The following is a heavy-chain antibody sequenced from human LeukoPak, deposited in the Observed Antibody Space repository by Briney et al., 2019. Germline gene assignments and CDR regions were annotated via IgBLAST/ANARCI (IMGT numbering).Heavy chain of an antibody. CDR1: GGPFSGYY. CDR3: ARDRYYYGSGSYYFDY. J-gene: IGHJ4*02. CDR2: INHSGST. Sequence: SETLSLTCAVYGGPFSGYYWSWIRQPPGKGLEWIGEINHSGSTNYNPSLKSRVTMSVDTSKNQFSLKLSSVTAADTAVYYCARDRYYYGSGSYYFDYWGQGTLVTVSS. D-gene: IGHD3-10*01. V-gene: IGHV4-34*01.